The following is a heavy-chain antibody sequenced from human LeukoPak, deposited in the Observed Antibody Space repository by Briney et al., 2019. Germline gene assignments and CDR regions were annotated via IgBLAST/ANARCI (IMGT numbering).Heavy chain of an antibody. J-gene: IGHJ4*02. Sequence: GESLKISCKDSGYRFADYWIGWVRQMPGKGLEWMGMIYPGDSETRYSPSFQGQVTISADKSISTAYLQWSSLKASDTAMYYCGRRILLEYRDSYGFDYWGQGTLVTVSS. CDR3: GRRILLEYRDSYGFDY. CDR1: GYRFADYW. V-gene: IGHV5-51*01. D-gene: IGHD5-18*01. CDR2: IYPGDSET.